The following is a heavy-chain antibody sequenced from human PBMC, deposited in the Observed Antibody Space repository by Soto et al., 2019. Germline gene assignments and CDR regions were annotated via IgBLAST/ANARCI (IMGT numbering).Heavy chain of an antibody. CDR2: ISYDGSNK. D-gene: IGHD6-19*01. CDR1: GFTFSSYG. CDR3: AKDGGIAVAGTDAFDI. J-gene: IGHJ3*02. V-gene: IGHV3-30*18. Sequence: QVQLVESGGGVVQPGRSLRLSCAASGFTFSSYGMHWVRQAPGKGLEWVAVISYDGSNKYYADSVKGRFTISRDNPKNTLYLQMNSLRAEDTAVYYCAKDGGIAVAGTDAFDIWGQGTMVTVSS.